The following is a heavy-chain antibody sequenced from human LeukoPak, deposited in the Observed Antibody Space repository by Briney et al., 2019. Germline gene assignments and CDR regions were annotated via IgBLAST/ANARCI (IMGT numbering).Heavy chain of an antibody. CDR2: ISWNSGSI. CDR3: AKDTYYENTGYYSS. Sequence: PGGSLRLSCAASGFTFDDYVMHWVRQAPGKGLEWVSGISWNSGSIGYADSVKGRFTISRENAKNSLFLQMNSLSAEDTSLYYCAKDTYYENTGYYSSWGQGTLVTVSS. D-gene: IGHD3-22*01. J-gene: IGHJ5*02. CDR1: GFTFDDYV. V-gene: IGHV3-9*01.